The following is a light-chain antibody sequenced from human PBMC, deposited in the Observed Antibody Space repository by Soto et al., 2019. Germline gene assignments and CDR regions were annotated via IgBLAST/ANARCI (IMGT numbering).Light chain of an antibody. CDR1: QRLSTY. CDR2: DTS. Sequence: DIVLTQSPATLSLSPGERATLSCGASQRLSTYLAWYQQKPGQAPRLLIYDTSKRPTRVPPRFSGSGSGTDFKLTISSLEPEDFALYYCQQRSTWRPGYTFGQGTKLEIE. J-gene: IGKJ2*01. V-gene: IGKV3-11*01. CDR3: QQRSTWRPGYT.